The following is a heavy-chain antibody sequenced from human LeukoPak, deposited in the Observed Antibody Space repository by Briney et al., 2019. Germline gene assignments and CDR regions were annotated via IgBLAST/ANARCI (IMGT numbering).Heavy chain of an antibody. CDR2: IYYSGST. D-gene: IGHD6-6*01. CDR1: GGSISSYY. CDR3: AREAFDSSSSPSKFDP. Sequence: SETLSLTCTLSGGSISSYYWSWIRQPPGKGLQWIGYIYYSGSTNYNPSLKSRVTISVDTSKNQFSLKLSSVTAADTAVYYCAREAFDSSSSPSKFDPWGQGTLVTVSS. V-gene: IGHV4-59*01. J-gene: IGHJ5*02.